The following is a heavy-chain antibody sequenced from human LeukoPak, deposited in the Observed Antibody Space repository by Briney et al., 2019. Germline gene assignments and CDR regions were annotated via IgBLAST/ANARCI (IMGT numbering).Heavy chain of an antibody. Sequence: ASVKVSCKASGYTFTSYDINWVRQATGQGLEWMGWMNPNSGNTGYAQKFQGRVTITRNTSISTAYMELSSLRSEDPAVYYCATDGYSSGWYPPVRPVGAFDIWGQGTMVTVSS. D-gene: IGHD6-19*01. V-gene: IGHV1-8*03. CDR1: GYTFTSYD. CDR2: MNPNSGNT. CDR3: ATDGYSSGWYPPVRPVGAFDI. J-gene: IGHJ3*02.